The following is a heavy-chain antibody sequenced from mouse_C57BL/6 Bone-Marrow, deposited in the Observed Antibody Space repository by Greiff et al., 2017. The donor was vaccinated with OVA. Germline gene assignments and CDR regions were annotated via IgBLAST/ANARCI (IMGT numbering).Heavy chain of an antibody. CDR1: GYSITSGYY. V-gene: IGHV3-6*01. CDR3: ARDGSSYEGYFDY. D-gene: IGHD1-1*01. Sequence: VQLKESGPGLVKPSQSLSLTCSVTGYSITSGYYWNWIRQFPGNKLEWMGYISYDGSNNYNPSLKNRISITRDTSKNQFFLKLNSVTTEDTATYYCARDGSSYEGYFDYWGQGTTLTVSS. CDR2: ISYDGSN. J-gene: IGHJ2*01.